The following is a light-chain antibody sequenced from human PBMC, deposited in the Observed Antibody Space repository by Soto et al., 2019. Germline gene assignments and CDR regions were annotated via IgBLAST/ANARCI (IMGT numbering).Light chain of an antibody. J-gene: IGKJ1*01. Sequence: PGARATLSCRASQSVSSNYLAWFQERPGQAPRLLIYAASSRATATPDRINGSGSGTDFTLTIIRLEPEDFAVYYCQQYGSSTWTFGQGTKVDIK. CDR1: QSVSSNY. CDR3: QQYGSSTWT. CDR2: AAS. V-gene: IGKV3-20*01.